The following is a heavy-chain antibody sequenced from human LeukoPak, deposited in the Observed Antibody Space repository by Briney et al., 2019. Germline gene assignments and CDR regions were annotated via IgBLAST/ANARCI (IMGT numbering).Heavy chain of an antibody. V-gene: IGHV3-23*01. J-gene: IGHJ6*02. CDR1: GSSFNTYA. CDR3: AKDLGYQLLYSFYYYGMDV. D-gene: IGHD2-2*02. Sequence: GGSLRLSCAASGSSFNTYAMSWVRQAPGKGLEWVSTISGRGDSPFYADSVKGRFSISRDNSKNTLYLQMNSLRAEDTAVYYCAKDLGYQLLYSFYYYGMDVWGQGTTVTVSS. CDR2: ISGRGDSP.